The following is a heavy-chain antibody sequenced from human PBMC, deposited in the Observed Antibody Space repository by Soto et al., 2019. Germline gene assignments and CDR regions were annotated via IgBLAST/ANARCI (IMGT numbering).Heavy chain of an antibody. CDR3: ARDRLPDYGDYAGYYYYGMDV. D-gene: IGHD4-17*01. CDR2: ISYDGSNK. CDR1: GFAFSSYA. Sequence: GGSLRLSCAASGFAFSSYAMHWVRQAPGKGLEWVAVISYDGSNKYYADSVKGRFTISRDNSKNTLYLQMNSLRAEDTAVYYCARDRLPDYGDYAGYYYYGMDVWGQGTTVTVSS. J-gene: IGHJ6*02. V-gene: IGHV3-30-3*01.